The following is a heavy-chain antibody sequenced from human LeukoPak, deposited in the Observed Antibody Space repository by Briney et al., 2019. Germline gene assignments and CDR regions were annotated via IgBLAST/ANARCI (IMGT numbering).Heavy chain of an antibody. D-gene: IGHD7-27*01. V-gene: IGHV3-23*01. J-gene: IGHJ3*02. Sequence: PGGSLRLSCAASGFTFSNCAMSWVRQAPGKGLEWVSAISETGGYTVYADSVKGRFTISRDNSKNTLYLQMNSLRAEDTALYYCAREILTGYAFDIWGQGTMVTVSS. CDR2: ISETGGYT. CDR3: AREILTGYAFDI. CDR1: GFTFSNCA.